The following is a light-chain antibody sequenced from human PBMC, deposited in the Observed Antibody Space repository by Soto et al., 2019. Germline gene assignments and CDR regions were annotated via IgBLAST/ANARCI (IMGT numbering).Light chain of an antibody. CDR2: LTSDGSH. J-gene: IGLJ2*01. CDR3: QTWGTGIVV. V-gene: IGLV4-69*01. Sequence: QLVLTQSPSASGSLGASVKLTCTLSSGHSSSAIAWHQQQPEKGPRYLMKLTSDGSHTKGDGIPDRFSGSSSGAERYLTISSLQSEDEAYYYCQTWGTGIVVFGGGTKLTVL. CDR1: SGHSSSA.